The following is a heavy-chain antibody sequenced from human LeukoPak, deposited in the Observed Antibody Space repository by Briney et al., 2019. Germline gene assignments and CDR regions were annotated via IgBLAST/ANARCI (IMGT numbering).Heavy chain of an antibody. J-gene: IGHJ4*02. CDR2: IKQDGSEK. D-gene: IGHD2-21*01. CDR3: GRRGHRYYFDY. V-gene: IGHV3-7*01. Sequence: QSGGSLRLSCSASGFTLSSYWMSWVRQAPGNGLEWLANIKQDGSEKYYVDSVKGRFTISRDNDKNSLYLQMNSLRAEDTAVYYCGRRGHRYYFDYWGQGTLVTVSS. CDR1: GFTLSSYW.